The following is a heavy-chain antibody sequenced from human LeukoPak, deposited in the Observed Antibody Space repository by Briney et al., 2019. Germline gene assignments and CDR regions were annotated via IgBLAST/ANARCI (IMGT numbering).Heavy chain of an antibody. CDR1: GGSISSYY. CDR3: ARRLTFGGQQLFDY. CDR2: IYYSGST. D-gene: IGHD6-13*01. J-gene: IGHJ4*02. Sequence: SETLSLTCTVSGGSISSYYWSWIRQPPGKGLEWIGYIYYSGSTDYNPSLKSRVTISVDTSKNQFSLKLSSVTAADTAVYYCARRLTFGGQQLFDYWGQGTLVTVSS. V-gene: IGHV4-59*08.